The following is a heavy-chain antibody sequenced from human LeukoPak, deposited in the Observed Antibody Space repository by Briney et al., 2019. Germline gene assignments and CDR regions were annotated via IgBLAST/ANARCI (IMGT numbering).Heavy chain of an antibody. CDR3: ARQTAKNVDTARFDS. CDR2: IYYSGTT. D-gene: IGHD5-18*01. CDR1: GGSINNYY. J-gene: IGHJ4*02. Sequence: PSETLSLTCAIYGGSINNYYWSLIRQPPGKGLEWIGYIYYSGTTNYSPSLNSRVNISLDTAKNQFSLRLSSVTAADTAVYYCARQTAKNVDTARFDSWGQGTLVTVSS. V-gene: IGHV4-59*08.